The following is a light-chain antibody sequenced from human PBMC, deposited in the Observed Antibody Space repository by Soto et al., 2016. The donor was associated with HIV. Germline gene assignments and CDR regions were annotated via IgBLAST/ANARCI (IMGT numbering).Light chain of an antibody. J-gene: IGKJ1*01. CDR2: SAS. Sequence: DIQMTQSPSSLSASVGDRVTITCRASQSISSYLNWYQQKPGKAPKLLIYSASSLQSGVPSRFSGSGSGTDFTLTISSLQPEDFATYHCQRTYSTPLTFGQGTKVEIK. CDR3: QRTYSTPLT. CDR1: QSISSY. V-gene: IGKV1-39*01.